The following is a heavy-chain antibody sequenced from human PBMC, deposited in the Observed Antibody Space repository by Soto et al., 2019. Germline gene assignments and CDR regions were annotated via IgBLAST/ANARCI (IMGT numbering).Heavy chain of an antibody. D-gene: IGHD3-3*01. V-gene: IGHV1-69*13. CDR2: IIPIFGTA. J-gene: IGHJ6*02. CDR1: GGTFSSYA. Sequence: ASVKVSCKASGGTFSSYAISWVRQAPGQGLEWMGGIIPIFGTANYAQKFQGRVTITADESTSTAYMELSSLRSEDTAVYYCYYDFWSGPRGGYYYGMGVWGQGTTVTVSS. CDR3: YYDFWSGPRGGYYYGMGV.